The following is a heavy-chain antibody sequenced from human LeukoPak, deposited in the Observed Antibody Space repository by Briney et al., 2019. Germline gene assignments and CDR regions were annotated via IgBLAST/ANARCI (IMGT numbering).Heavy chain of an antibody. J-gene: IGHJ4*02. CDR3: ARPTPVSTIFEYYFDF. D-gene: IGHD4-11*01. Sequence: GGSLRLSCAASGFTVSSNYMNWVRQAPGKGLEWVSVIYSGGSTYYADSVKGRFTISRDNSRNTLYLQMNSLRTEDTAVYYCARPTPVSTIFEYYFDFWGQGTLVTASS. CDR2: IYSGGST. CDR1: GFTVSSNY. V-gene: IGHV3-53*05.